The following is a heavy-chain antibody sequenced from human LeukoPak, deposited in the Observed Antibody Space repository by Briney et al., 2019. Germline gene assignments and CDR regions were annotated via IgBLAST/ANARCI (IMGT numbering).Heavy chain of an antibody. D-gene: IGHD2-2*02. CDR3: ARLGVVVPAAILNMDV. CDR2: IWYDGSNK. J-gene: IGHJ6*03. CDR1: GFTFSSYG. Sequence: GGSLRLSCAASGFTFSSYGMHWVRQAPGKGLEWVAVIWYDGSNKYYADSVKGRFTISRDNSKNTLHLQMNSLRAEDTAVYYCARLGVVVPAAILNMDVWGKGTTVTVSS. V-gene: IGHV3-33*01.